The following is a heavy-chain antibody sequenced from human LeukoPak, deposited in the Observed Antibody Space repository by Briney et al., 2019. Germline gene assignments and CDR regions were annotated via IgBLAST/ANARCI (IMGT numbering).Heavy chain of an antibody. V-gene: IGHV4-59*01. CDR3: ASYYVGGGGRGY. J-gene: IGHJ4*02. Sequence: SETLSLTCTVSGGSISSFHWSWIRQPPGKGLEWIGHTYDSGTTNYNPSLKSRVTILVDMSKNQFSLRLTSVTAADPAVNYWASYYVGGGGRGYWGQGTLVTVSS. CDR2: TYDSGTT. CDR1: GGSISSFH. D-gene: IGHD3-10*02.